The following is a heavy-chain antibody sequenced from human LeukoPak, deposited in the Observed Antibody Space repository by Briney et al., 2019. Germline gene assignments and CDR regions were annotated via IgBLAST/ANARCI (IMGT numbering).Heavy chain of an antibody. J-gene: IGHJ3*02. Sequence: GNGNTKYSQKFQGRVTIARDTSASTAYMELSSLRPEDTAVYYCARRSLDTAMVSDAFDIWGQGTMVTVSS. V-gene: IGHV1-3*01. CDR2: GNGNT. D-gene: IGHD5-18*01. CDR3: ARRSLDTAMVSDAFDI.